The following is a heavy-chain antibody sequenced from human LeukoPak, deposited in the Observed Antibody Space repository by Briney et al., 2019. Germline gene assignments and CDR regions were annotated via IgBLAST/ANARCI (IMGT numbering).Heavy chain of an antibody. CDR2: INPNSGGT. Sequence: ASVKVSCKASGYTFTGYYMHWVRQAPGQGLEWMGWINPNSGGTNYAQKFQGRVTMTRDTSISTAYMELSRLRSDDTAVYYCARATRHIVVVPAAIMFDPWGQGTLVTVSS. D-gene: IGHD2-2*01. V-gene: IGHV1-2*02. CDR3: ARATRHIVVVPAAIMFDP. J-gene: IGHJ5*02. CDR1: GYTFTGYY.